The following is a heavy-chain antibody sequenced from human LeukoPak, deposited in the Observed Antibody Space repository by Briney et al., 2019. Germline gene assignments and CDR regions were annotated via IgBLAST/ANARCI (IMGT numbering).Heavy chain of an antibody. CDR1: GGSISSGSYY. Sequence: SETLSLTCTVSGGSISSGSYYWGWIRQPPGKGLEWIGSIYYSGSTYYNPSLKSRVTISVDTSKNQFSLKLSSVTAADTAVYYCARGGGDYGGNVDYWGQGTLVTVSS. V-gene: IGHV4-39*07. D-gene: IGHD4-23*01. J-gene: IGHJ4*02. CDR3: ARGGGDYGGNVDY. CDR2: IYYSGST.